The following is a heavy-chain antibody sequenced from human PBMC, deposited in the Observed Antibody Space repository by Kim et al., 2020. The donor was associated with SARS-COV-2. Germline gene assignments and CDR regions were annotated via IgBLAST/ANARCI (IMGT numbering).Heavy chain of an antibody. Sequence: RFTISEDNAKNSLYLQMNSLRAEDTAVYYCARDTRYDFWSGYYGDPFDYWGQGTLVTVSS. J-gene: IGHJ4*02. CDR3: ARDTRYDFWSGYYGDPFDY. V-gene: IGHV3-11*06. D-gene: IGHD3-3*01.